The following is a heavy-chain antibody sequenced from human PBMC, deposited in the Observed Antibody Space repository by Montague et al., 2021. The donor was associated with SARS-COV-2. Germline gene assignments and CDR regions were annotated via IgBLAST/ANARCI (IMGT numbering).Heavy chain of an antibody. CDR1: GFPFNTYT. CDR2: IFGSGAGT. CDR3: AKNGGSGSLVHWYFDL. Sequence: SLRLSCAASGFPFNTYTMTWVRQAPGKGLEWVSSIFGSGAGTYYADSVQGRVTISRDNSKNTLYLQLHSLRADDTAVHYCAKNGGSGSLVHWYFDLWGRGTPVAVSS. D-gene: IGHD3-16*01. J-gene: IGHJ2*01. V-gene: IGHV3-23*01.